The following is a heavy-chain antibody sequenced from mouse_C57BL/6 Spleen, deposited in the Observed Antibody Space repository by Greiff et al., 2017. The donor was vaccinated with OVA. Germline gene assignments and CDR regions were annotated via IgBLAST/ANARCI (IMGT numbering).Heavy chain of an antibody. CDR1: GYTFTGYW. D-gene: IGHD1-1*01. Sequence: QVQLKQSGAELMKPGASVKLSCKATGYTFTGYWIEWVKQRPGHGLEWIGEILPGSGSTNYNEKFKGKATVTADTSSNTAYMQLSSLTTEDSAIYYYARRETTVVATGYFDVWGTGTTVTVSS. CDR3: ARRETTVVATGYFDV. V-gene: IGHV1-9*01. J-gene: IGHJ1*03. CDR2: ILPGSGST.